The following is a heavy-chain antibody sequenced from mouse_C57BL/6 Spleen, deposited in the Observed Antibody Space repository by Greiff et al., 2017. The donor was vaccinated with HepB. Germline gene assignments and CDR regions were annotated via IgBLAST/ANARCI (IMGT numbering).Heavy chain of an antibody. CDR1: GFTFSDYG. J-gene: IGHJ2*01. V-gene: IGHV5-17*01. D-gene: IGHD1-1*01. CDR3: ARNLYYGRDY. CDR2: ISSGSSTI. Sequence: EVKLVESGGGLVKPAGSLKLSCAASGFTFSDYGMHWVRQAPEKGLEWVAYISSGSSTIYYADTVKGRFTISRDNAKNTLFLQMTSLRSEDTAMYYCARNLYYGRDYWGQGTTLTVSS.